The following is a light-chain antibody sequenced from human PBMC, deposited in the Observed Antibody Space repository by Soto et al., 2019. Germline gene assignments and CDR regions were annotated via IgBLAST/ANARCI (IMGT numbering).Light chain of an antibody. CDR2: EVS. Sequence: QSVLTQPASVSGSPGQSITISCTGSSSDVGGYKYVSWYQQHPGKAPKLMIYEVSNRPSGVSNRFSGSKSGNTASLTISGLQAEDEADYCCSSYTSSSTLVFATGTKVTVL. J-gene: IGLJ1*01. CDR3: SSYTSSSTLV. CDR1: SSDVGGYKY. V-gene: IGLV2-14*01.